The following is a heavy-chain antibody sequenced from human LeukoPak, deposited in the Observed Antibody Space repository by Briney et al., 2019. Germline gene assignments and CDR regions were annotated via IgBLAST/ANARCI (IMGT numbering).Heavy chain of an antibody. D-gene: IGHD6-19*01. V-gene: IGHV4-4*07. J-gene: IGHJ4*02. Sequence: SETLSLTCTVSGVSISSYYWNWIRQPAGKGLEWIGRIYSSGSSDYNSSFKSRVTMSVDMSKSQISLKLSSVTAADTAVYYCARGGYSSGRAFDYWGQGTLVTVSS. CDR3: ARGGYSSGRAFDY. CDR1: GVSISSYY. CDR2: IYSSGSS.